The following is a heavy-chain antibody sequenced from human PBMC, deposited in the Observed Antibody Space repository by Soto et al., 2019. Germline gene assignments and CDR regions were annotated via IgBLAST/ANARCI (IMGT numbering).Heavy chain of an antibody. D-gene: IGHD1-26*01. CDR1: GFTFSSYS. CDR3: ARDQGGYWGPYYYGMDV. Sequence: EVQLVESGGGLVKPGGSLRLSCAASGFTFSSYSMNWVRQAPGKGLEWVSSISSSSSYIYYADSVKGRFTISRDNAKNSLYLQMNSLRAEDTAVYYCARDQGGYWGPYYYGMDVWGQGTTVTVSS. CDR2: ISSSSSYI. J-gene: IGHJ6*02. V-gene: IGHV3-21*01.